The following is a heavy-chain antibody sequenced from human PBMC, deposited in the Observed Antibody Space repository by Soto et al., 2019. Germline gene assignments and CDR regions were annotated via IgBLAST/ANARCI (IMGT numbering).Heavy chain of an antibody. J-gene: IGHJ4*02. V-gene: IGHV1-69*08. CDR1: GGTFSSYT. D-gene: IGHD4-17*01. CDR3: AREAPFLTVTTPPD. CDR2: IIPILGIA. Sequence: QVQLVQSGAEVKKPGSSVKVSCKASGGTFSSYTISWVRQAPGQGLEWTGRIIPILGIANYAQKFQGRVTITADKSTSTAYMELSSLRSEDTAVYYCAREAPFLTVTTPPDWGQGTLVTVSS.